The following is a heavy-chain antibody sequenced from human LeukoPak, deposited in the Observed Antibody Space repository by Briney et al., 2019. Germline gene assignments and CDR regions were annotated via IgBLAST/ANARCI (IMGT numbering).Heavy chain of an antibody. V-gene: IGHV4-39*01. Sequence: SGTLSLTCTVSGGSISSSSYYWSWARHPPGQGLEWLASISYSGSNYYNPSLRRQATISDNTSKNQFSLKLSSVTAADTTVYYCARYVVYGSGIYYFDYWGQGTLVTVSS. CDR1: GGSISSSSYY. CDR3: ARYVVYGSGIYYFDY. CDR2: ISYSGSN. D-gene: IGHD3-10*01. J-gene: IGHJ4*02.